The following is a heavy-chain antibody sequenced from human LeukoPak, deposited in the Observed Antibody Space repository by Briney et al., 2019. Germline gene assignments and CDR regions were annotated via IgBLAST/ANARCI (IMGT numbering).Heavy chain of an antibody. V-gene: IGHV5-51*01. J-gene: IGHJ3*02. Sequence: GDSLKISCKGSGYTFNTYWIAWVRQMPGKGLELMGIIYPGDSDTRYRPSFQGQVTISSDKSISTAYLQWSSLKASETAMYYCARGKSVGGPGYCFDIWGQGTMLTVSS. D-gene: IGHD2-15*01. CDR1: GYTFNTYW. CDR2: IYPGDSDT. CDR3: ARGKSVGGPGYCFDI.